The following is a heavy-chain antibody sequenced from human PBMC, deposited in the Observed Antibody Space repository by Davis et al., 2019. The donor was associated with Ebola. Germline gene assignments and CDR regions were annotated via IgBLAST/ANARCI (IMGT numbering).Heavy chain of an antibody. Sequence: PGGSLRLSCRGSGFTFSDYYMSWIRQAPGKGLEWIAYIGPSGNSFYCADSVKGRFTISRDNAKNSLYLQMNSLRAEDTAVYYCGRDPAYYPAHILDLWGQGTLVTVSS. CDR2: IGPSGNSF. J-gene: IGHJ3*01. CDR3: GRDPAYYPAHILDL. CDR1: GFTFSDYY. D-gene: IGHD1-26*01. V-gene: IGHV3-11*04.